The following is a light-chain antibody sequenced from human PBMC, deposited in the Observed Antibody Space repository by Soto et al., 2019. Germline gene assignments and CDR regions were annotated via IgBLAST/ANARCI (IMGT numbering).Light chain of an antibody. CDR3: QQYNNWPKT. CDR2: GAS. CDR1: QSVGSN. Sequence: EVVMTQSQATLSVSPGERATLSCRASQSVGSNLAWYQQKPGQAPRLLIYGASTRATGIPARFSGSGSGTEFTLTISSLQSEDFAVYYCQQYNNWPKTFGQGTKVDIK. V-gene: IGKV3-15*01. J-gene: IGKJ1*01.